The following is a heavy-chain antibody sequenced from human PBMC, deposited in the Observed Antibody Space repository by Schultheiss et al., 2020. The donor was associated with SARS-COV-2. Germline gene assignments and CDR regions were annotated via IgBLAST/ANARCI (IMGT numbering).Heavy chain of an antibody. J-gene: IGHJ3*02. Sequence: GGSLRLSCAASGFTFSSYAMSWVRQAPGKGLEWVSAISSNGGSTYYADSVKGRFTISRDNSKNTLYLQMNSLRAEDTAVYYCARDVGDHDAFDIWGQGTMVTVSS. V-gene: IGHV3-23*01. D-gene: IGHD2-15*01. CDR2: ISSNGGST. CDR1: GFTFSSYA. CDR3: ARDVGDHDAFDI.